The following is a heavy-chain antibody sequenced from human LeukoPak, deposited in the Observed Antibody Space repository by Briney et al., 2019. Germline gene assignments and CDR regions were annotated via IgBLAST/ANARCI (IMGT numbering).Heavy chain of an antibody. CDR3: AKDSEYTMVRGVFDY. V-gene: IGHV3-30*02. CDR1: GFTFSSYS. D-gene: IGHD3-10*01. J-gene: IGHJ4*02. Sequence: GGSLRLSCAASGFTFSSYSMNWVRQAPGKGLEWVAFIRYDGSNKYYADSVKGRFTISRDNSKNTLYLQMNSLRAEDTAVYYCAKDSEYTMVRGVFDYWGQGTLVTVSS. CDR2: IRYDGSNK.